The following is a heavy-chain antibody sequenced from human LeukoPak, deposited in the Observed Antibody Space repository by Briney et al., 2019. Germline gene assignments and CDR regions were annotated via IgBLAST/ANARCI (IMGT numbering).Heavy chain of an antibody. V-gene: IGHV3-48*03. CDR2: ISSSGSTI. CDR1: GFTFSSYT. CDR3: ARDSGGDCFDAFDI. J-gene: IGHJ3*02. Sequence: GGSLRLSCAASGFTFSSYTMNWVRQAPGKGLECLSYISSSGSTIYYAVSVKGRFTVSRDDAKNSLYLQMNSLRVEDTAVYYCARDSGGDCFDAFDIWGRGTMVTVSS. D-gene: IGHD2-21*02.